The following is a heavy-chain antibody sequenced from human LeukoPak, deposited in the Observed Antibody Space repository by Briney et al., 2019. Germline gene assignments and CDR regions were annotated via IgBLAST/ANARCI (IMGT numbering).Heavy chain of an antibody. J-gene: IGHJ5*02. D-gene: IGHD3-10*01. CDR2: IYYSGST. CDR3: AREWAVRGNNWFDP. Sequence: SETLSLTCTVSGGSISSYYWSWLRQPPGKGLEWIGYIYYSGSTNYNPSLKSRVTISVDTSKNQFSLKLSSVTAADTAVYYCAREWAVRGNNWFDPWGQGTLVTVSS. CDR1: GGSISSYY. V-gene: IGHV4-59*01.